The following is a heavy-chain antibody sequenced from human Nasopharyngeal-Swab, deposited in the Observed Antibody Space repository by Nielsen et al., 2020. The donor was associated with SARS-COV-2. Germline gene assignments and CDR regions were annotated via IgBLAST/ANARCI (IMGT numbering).Heavy chain of an antibody. CDR3: ASLAGDADY. CDR2: INAGNGNT. D-gene: IGHD6-19*01. V-gene: IGHV1-3*01. J-gene: IGHJ4*02. Sequence: WVRQAPGQRLEWMGWINAGNGNTKYSQKFQGRVTITRDTSASTACMELSGLRSEDTAVYYCASLAGDADYWGQGTLVTVSS.